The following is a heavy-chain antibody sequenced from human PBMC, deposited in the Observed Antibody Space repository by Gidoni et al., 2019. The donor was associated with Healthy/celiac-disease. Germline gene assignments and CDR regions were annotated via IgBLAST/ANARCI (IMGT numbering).Heavy chain of an antibody. V-gene: IGHV4-34*01. CDR2: INHSGST. J-gene: IGHJ6*02. Sequence: QVQLQQWGAGLLKPSETLSLTCAVYGGSFSGYYWSWIRQPPGKGLEWIGEINHSGSTNYNPSLKSRVTISVDTSKNQFSLKLSSVTAADTAVYYCARVRLPLVPLYYYYYGMDVWGQGTTVTVSS. CDR1: GGSFSGYY. D-gene: IGHD3-10*02. CDR3: ARVRLPLVPLYYYYYGMDV.